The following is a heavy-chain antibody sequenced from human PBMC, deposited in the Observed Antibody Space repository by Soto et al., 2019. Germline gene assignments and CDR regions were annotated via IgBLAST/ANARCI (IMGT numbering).Heavy chain of an antibody. D-gene: IGHD1-7*01. Sequence: SETLSLTCAVSDGSFTSNNWWTWVRQPPGQGLEWIGEIYRTGSTNYNPSLKSRVTISLDKSENQFSLKVTSLTAADTAVYYCASRDPGTSVDYWGQGTLVTVSS. CDR2: IYRTGST. CDR1: DGSFTSNNW. J-gene: IGHJ4*02. CDR3: ASRDPGTSVDY. V-gene: IGHV4-4*02.